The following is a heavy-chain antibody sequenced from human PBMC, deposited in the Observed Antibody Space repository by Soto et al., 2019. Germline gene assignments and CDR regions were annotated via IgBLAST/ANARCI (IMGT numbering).Heavy chain of an antibody. Sequence: PGGSLRLSCAASVLTFSSHSKNWVRQAPGKGLEWVSSISSSSSYIYYADSVKGRFTISRDNAKNSLYLQMNSLRAEDTAVYYCARPYDSSGYYLYFDYWGQGTLVTVSS. CDR3: ARPYDSSGYYLYFDY. D-gene: IGHD3-22*01. J-gene: IGHJ4*02. CDR1: VLTFSSHS. CDR2: ISSSSSYI. V-gene: IGHV3-21*01.